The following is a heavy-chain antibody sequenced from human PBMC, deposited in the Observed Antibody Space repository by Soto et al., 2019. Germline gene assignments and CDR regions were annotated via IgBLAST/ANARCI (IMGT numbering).Heavy chain of an antibody. D-gene: IGHD6-19*01. Sequence: GGSLRLSCAASGFTFSSYSMNWVRQAPGKGLEWVSYISSSSTIYYADSVKGRFTISRDNAKNSLYLQMNSLRDEDTAGYYCARELLGGWYGYWGQGTLVTVSS. CDR2: ISSSSTI. CDR3: ARELLGGWYGY. CDR1: GFTFSSYS. V-gene: IGHV3-48*02. J-gene: IGHJ4*02.